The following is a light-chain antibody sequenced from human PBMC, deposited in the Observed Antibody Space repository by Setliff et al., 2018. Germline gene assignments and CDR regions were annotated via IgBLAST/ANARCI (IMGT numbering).Light chain of an antibody. CDR2: DVS. CDR1: SSDVGYYDR. V-gene: IGLV2-18*02. Sequence: QSALTQPPSVSGSPGQSVTISCTGTSSDVGYYDRVSWYQQPPGTAPKLMIYDVSSRPSGVPDRFSGSKSGNTASLTISGLQADDEADYYCSSYTGSGTLLFGGGTKVTVL. CDR3: SSYTGSGTLL. J-gene: IGLJ2*01.